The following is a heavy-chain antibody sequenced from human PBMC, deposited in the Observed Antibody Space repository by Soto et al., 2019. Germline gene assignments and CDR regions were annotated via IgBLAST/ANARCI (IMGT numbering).Heavy chain of an antibody. CDR2: INAVNGKT. CDR3: ARDIRLITAETYNFDP. V-gene: IGHV1-3*01. D-gene: IGHD5-18*01. Sequence: ASVKVSCKASGYTFTSYAMHWVRQAPGQRLEWMGWINAVNGKTKYSQKFQGRVTITTDTSASTAYMELSSLRSEDTAVYYCARDIRLITAETYNFDPWGQGTLVTVSS. CDR1: GYTFTSYA. J-gene: IGHJ5*02.